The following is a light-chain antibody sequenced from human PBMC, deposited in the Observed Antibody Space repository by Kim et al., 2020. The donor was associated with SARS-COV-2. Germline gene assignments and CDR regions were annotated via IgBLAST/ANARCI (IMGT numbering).Light chain of an antibody. CDR3: QQYYSTPYT. V-gene: IGKV4-1*01. J-gene: IGKJ2*01. CDR2: WAS. Sequence: DIVMTQSPDSLAVSLGERATINCKSSQSVLYSSNNQNYLAWYQQKPGQPPKLLIYWASTREYGVPDRFSGSGSGTDFTLTISSLQAEDVAVYYCQQYYSTPYTFGQGTKLGI. CDR1: QSVLYSSNNQNY.